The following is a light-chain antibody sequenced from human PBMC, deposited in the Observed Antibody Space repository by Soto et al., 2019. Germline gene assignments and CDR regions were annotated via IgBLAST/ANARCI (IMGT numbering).Light chain of an antibody. V-gene: IGKV3-15*01. J-gene: IGKJ4*01. CDR3: QHYVTWPLT. Sequence: EIVMTQSPSTLSVSPREGATRSCRASQGIGDTLAWYQQKPGQTPRLLIYDTSIRATGVPARFSGSRSGAEFTLTISSLQSEDFAVYYCQHYVTWPLTFGGGTKVDIK. CDR2: DTS. CDR1: QGIGDT.